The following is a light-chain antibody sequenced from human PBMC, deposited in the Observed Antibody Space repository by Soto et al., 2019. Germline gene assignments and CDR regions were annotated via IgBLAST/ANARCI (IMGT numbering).Light chain of an antibody. Sequence: QSVMTQPPSVSAAPGQKVTISCTGTSSNIGGNSVSWYQQLQGTAPQLLIYYDNRQPSGIADRLSGSKSGTSATLVITGFQTGDEADYYCGSWDSSLSAYVFGTGTKVTVL. V-gene: IGLV1-51*01. CDR2: YDN. CDR1: SSNIGGNS. J-gene: IGLJ1*01. CDR3: GSWDSSLSAYV.